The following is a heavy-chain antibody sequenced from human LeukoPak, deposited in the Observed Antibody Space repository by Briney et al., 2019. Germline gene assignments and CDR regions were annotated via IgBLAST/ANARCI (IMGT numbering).Heavy chain of an antibody. CDR2: IKPDESEK. J-gene: IGHJ3*02. CDR3: ARARSYSFDI. D-gene: IGHD5-12*01. Sequence: GGSLRLSCAASGFSFSGSWMSWVRQAPGKGLEWVAHIKPDESEKFYMDSVKGRFTVSRDNAKSLVFLLMNGLRAEDTAVYYCARARSYSFDIWGQGTMVTVSS. CDR1: GFSFSGSW. V-gene: IGHV3-7*01.